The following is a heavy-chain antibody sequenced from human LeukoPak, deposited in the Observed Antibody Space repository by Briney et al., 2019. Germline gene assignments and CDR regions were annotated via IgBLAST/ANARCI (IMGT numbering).Heavy chain of an antibody. D-gene: IGHD3-9*01. Sequence: LETLSLTCTVSGGSISSYYWSWIRQPPGKGLEWIGYIYYSGSTNYNPSLKSRVTISVDTSKNQFSLKLSSVTAADTAVYYCARYLTGDAFDIWGQGTMVTVSS. CDR1: GGSISSYY. CDR3: ARYLTGDAFDI. CDR2: IYYSGST. J-gene: IGHJ3*02. V-gene: IGHV4-59*08.